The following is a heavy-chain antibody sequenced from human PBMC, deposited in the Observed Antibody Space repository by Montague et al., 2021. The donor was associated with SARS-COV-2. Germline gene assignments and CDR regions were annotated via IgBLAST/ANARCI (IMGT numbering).Heavy chain of an antibody. D-gene: IGHD3-10*01. Sequence: SETLSLTCAVHAWSFSTYSWHWTRHPPGNGLGWIGEIHLGGSTNYNPSLKSRATVSADTSKNQFSLKLTSVAAADTAVYYCARLGDGVVPSPILGVGPYYSSYHIDAWGKGTLVTVSS. CDR3: ARLGDGVVPSPILGVGPYYSSYHIDA. J-gene: IGHJ6*03. V-gene: IGHV4-34*01. CDR2: IHLGGST. CDR1: AWSFSTYS.